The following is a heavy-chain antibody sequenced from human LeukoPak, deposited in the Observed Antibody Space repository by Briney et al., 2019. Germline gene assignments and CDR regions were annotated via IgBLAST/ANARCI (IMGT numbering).Heavy chain of an antibody. D-gene: IGHD4-17*01. CDR2: IYANGDT. J-gene: IGHJ4*02. V-gene: IGHV3-66*01. CDR3: ARSHDYGDYLFDY. CDR1: GFTVSTNY. Sequence: GGSLRLSCAASGFTVSTNYMSWVRQAPGKGLEWVSVIYANGDTYYADSVKSRFTISRDNSKNTVYLQMNSLRAEDTAVYYCARSHDYGDYLFDYWGQGTLVTVSS.